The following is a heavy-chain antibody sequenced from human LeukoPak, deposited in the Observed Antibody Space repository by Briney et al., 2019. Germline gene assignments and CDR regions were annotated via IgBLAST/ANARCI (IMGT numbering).Heavy chain of an antibody. V-gene: IGHV3-7*01. J-gene: IGHJ4*02. Sequence: GGSLRLSCAASGFTFSSYWMSWVRQAPGKGLEWVANIKQDGSEKYYVDSVKGRFTISRDNAKNSLYLQMNSLRAEDTAVYYCARELEDMTTETTFDYWGQGTLVTVSS. CDR1: GFTFSSYW. CDR2: IKQDGSEK. D-gene: IGHD4-17*01. CDR3: ARELEDMTTETTFDY.